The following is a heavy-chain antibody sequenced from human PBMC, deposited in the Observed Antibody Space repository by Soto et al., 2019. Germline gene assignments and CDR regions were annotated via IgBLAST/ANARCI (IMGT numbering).Heavy chain of an antibody. D-gene: IGHD3-16*01. CDR3: ARGLTGSPIPGEY. Sequence: QVQLQESGPGLVKPSETLSLTCIVSNGSISSYYWSWFRQPPGKGLEWIGSIYSSGSTNYNPSLMSRVTISVDTSKNQFSRRLSYVTAADTAVYYCARGLTGSPIPGEYWGPGTLVTVSS. CDR2: IYSSGST. J-gene: IGHJ4*02. CDR1: NGSISSYY. V-gene: IGHV4-59*01.